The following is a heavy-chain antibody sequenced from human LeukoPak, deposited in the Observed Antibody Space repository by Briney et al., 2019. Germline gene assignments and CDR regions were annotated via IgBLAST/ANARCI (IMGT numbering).Heavy chain of an antibody. CDR2: IYSSGDI. D-gene: IGHD3-10*01. Sequence: SETLSLTCTVSGGSISTYYWNWIRQPPGKGLEWLGFIYSSGDINYNTSLKSRVTISVDTSKKQFYLKLSSVTAADTAVYYCARDSPYYYGSGSATYYMDVWGKGTTVTISS. V-gene: IGHV4-59*01. J-gene: IGHJ6*03. CDR1: GGSISTYY. CDR3: ARDSPYYYGSGSATYYMDV.